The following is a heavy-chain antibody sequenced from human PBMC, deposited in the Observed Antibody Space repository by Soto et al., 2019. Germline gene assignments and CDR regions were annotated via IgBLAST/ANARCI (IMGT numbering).Heavy chain of an antibody. Sequence: GDSVKVSCEASGYTFTSYGISWVRQAPGQGLEWMGWISGYNGNTKYAQKVQGRVTLTTDTSTSTAYMELRSLRSDDTAVYYCARDNMVDSFGLGIFYFCGQRTAITVSS. J-gene: IGHJ1*01. CDR1: GYTFTSYG. CDR2: ISGYNGNT. D-gene: IGHD3-10*01. CDR3: ARDNMVDSFGLGIFYF. V-gene: IGHV1-18*04.